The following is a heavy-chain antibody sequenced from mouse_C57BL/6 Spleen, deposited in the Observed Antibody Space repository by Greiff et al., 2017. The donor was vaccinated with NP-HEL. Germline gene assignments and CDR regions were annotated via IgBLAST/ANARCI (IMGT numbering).Heavy chain of an antibody. CDR1: GFTFSSYG. J-gene: IGHJ2*01. V-gene: IGHV5-6*01. CDR3: ARHGRSLYFDY. D-gene: IGHD1-1*02. Sequence: EVQGVESGGDLVKPGGSLKLSCAASGFTFSSYGMSWVRQTPDKRLEWVATISSGGSYTYYPDSVKGRFTISRDNAKNTLYLQMSSLKSEDTAMYYCARHGRSLYFDYWGQGTTLTVSS. CDR2: ISSGGSYT.